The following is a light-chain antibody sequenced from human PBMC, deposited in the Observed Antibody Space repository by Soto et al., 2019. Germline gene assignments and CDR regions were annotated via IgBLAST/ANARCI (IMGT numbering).Light chain of an antibody. J-gene: IGKJ1*01. CDR1: QSVSSN. CDR3: QHYNSWPRT. V-gene: IGKV3-15*01. Sequence: EMVMTQSPATLSVSPGERATLSCRASQSVSSNLAWYQQKPGQAPRLLIYGASTRATGVPARFSGSGSGTEFTLTISSLQSGDFAVYHCQHYNSWPRTFGQGTKVESK. CDR2: GAS.